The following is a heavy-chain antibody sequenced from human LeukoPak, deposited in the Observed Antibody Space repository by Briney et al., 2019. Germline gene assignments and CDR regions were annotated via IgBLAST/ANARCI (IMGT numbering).Heavy chain of an antibody. CDR3: ARGGSGSNFDY. D-gene: IGHD6-19*01. V-gene: IGHV3-21*01. Sequence: GGSLRLSCAASGFAFSSYSMNWVRQAPGKGLEWVSSISSSSSYIYYADSVKGRFTISRDNAKNSLYLQMDSLRAEDTAVYYCARGGSGSNFDYWGQGTLVTVSS. CDR1: GFAFSSYS. CDR2: ISSSSSYI. J-gene: IGHJ4*02.